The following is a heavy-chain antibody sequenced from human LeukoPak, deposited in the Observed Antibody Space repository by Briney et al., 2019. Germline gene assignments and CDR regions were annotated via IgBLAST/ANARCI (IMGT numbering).Heavy chain of an antibody. Sequence: GGSLRLSCAASGFTFSSYAMSWVRQAPGKGLEWVSAISSSGGSTYYADSVKGRFTISRDNSKNTLYLQMNSRRAEDTAVYYCALPPEFPRGDDPEYFQHWGQGTLVTVSS. V-gene: IGHV3-23*01. CDR1: GFTFSSYA. J-gene: IGHJ1*01. D-gene: IGHD2-21*02. CDR2: ISSSGGST. CDR3: ALPPEFPRGDDPEYFQH.